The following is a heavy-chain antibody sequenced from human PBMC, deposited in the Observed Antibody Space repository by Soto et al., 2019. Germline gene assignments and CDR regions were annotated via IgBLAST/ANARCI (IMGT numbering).Heavy chain of an antibody. CDR3: ARDVAAAGTDAFNI. D-gene: IGHD6-13*01. V-gene: IGHV4-59*01. CDR1: GGSISSYY. Sequence: QVQLQESGPGLVKPSETLSLTCTVSGGSISSYYWSWIRQPPGKGLEWIGYIYYSGSTNYNPSLKSRVTISVDTSKNQFSLKLSSVTAADTAVYYRARDVAAAGTDAFNIWGQGTMVTVSS. CDR2: IYYSGST. J-gene: IGHJ3*02.